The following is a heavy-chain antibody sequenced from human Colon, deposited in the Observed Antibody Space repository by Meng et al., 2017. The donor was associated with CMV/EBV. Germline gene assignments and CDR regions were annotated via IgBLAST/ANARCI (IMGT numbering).Heavy chain of an antibody. CDR3: ARVIIVGLSSYSAMDV. CDR1: GFTFSSYG. J-gene: IGHJ6*02. V-gene: IGHV3-30*03. D-gene: IGHD2/OR15-2a*01. Sequence: GGSLRLSCAVSGFTFSSYGMHWVRQTPDRGLEWVAHISSDDNNKYYADSVKGRFTISRDNSKHTVFLQMNTLRPEDTALYFCARVIIVGLSSYSAMDVWGQGTTVTVSS. CDR2: ISSDDNNK.